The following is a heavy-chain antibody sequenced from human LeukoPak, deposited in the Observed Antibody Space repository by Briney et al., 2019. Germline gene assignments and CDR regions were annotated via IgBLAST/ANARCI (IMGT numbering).Heavy chain of an antibody. CDR3: ARRGPQGKYFDL. CDR2: INHSGST. Sequence: KPSETLSLTCAVYGGSFSGCYWSWIRQPPGKGLEWIGEINHSGSTNYNPSLKSRVTISVDTSKNQFSLKLSSVTAADTAVYYCARRGPQGKYFDLWGRGTLVTVSS. CDR1: GGSFSGCY. J-gene: IGHJ2*01. V-gene: IGHV4-34*01.